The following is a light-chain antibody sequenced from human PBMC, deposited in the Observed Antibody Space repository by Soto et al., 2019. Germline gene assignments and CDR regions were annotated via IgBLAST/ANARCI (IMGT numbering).Light chain of an antibody. V-gene: IGLV4-69*01. J-gene: IGLJ2*01. CDR2: LNSDGSH. CDR3: QTWGTGIRV. CDR1: CGHSSYA. Sequence: QSVLTQSPSASASLGASVKLTCTLSCGHSSYAIAWHQQQPEKGPRYLMKLNSDGSHSKGDGIPDRFSGSSSGAERYLTISSLQSEDEADYYCQTWGTGIRVFGGGTKLTVL.